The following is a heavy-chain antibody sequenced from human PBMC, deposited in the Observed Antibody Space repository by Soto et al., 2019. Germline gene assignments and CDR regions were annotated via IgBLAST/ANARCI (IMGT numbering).Heavy chain of an antibody. D-gene: IGHD5-12*01. CDR2: VYYSGST. CDR3: ARGMANYGYRGSFDY. V-gene: IGHV4-59*01. Sequence: QVQLQESGPGLVKPSETLSLTCTVSGGSISSFYWNWIRQAPGKGLEWIAYVYYSGSTNYNPSLKSRVTITVDTSKNQFSLKLSSVTAADTAVYYCARGMANYGYRGSFDYWGQGALVTVSS. CDR1: GGSISSFY. J-gene: IGHJ4*02.